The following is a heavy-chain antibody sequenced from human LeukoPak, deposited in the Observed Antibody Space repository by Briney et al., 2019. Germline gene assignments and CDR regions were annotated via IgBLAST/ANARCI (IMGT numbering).Heavy chain of an antibody. CDR1: GFTFSNAW. CDR2: IKSKTDGGTT. D-gene: IGHD3-22*01. J-gene: IGHJ3*01. CDR3: ARDKGGGHYYP. V-gene: IGHV3-15*01. Sequence: GGSLRLSCAASGFTFSNAWMSWVRQAPGKGLEWVGRIKSKTDGGTTDYAAPVKGRFTISRDDSKNSLYLQMNSLKTEDTAVYFCARDKGGGHYYPWGQGTMVTVSS.